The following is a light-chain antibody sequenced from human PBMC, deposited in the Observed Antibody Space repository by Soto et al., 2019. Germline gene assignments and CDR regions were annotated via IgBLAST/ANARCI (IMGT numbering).Light chain of an antibody. Sequence: DIQMTQSPSTLSASVGDRVTITCRASQSISSWLAWYQQKPGKAPKLLIYKASSLESGVPSRFSGSGSGTEFTLTTSSPQPDDFATYYCQQYNSYSWTFGQGTKVEIK. J-gene: IGKJ1*01. CDR3: QQYNSYSWT. CDR2: KAS. CDR1: QSISSW. V-gene: IGKV1-5*03.